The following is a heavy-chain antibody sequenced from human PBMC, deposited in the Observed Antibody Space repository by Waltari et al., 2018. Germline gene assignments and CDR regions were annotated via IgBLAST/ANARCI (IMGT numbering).Heavy chain of an antibody. J-gene: IGHJ4*02. Sequence: EVQLVESGGGLIQPGGSLRLSCAASGFTVSTNYMTWVRQAPGKGLEWLSVIYRGGSTYYADSVKGRFTISRDNSKNTRYLQMNSLRAEDTAVYYCARDPSGSYPGDYWGQGTLVTVSS. CDR3: ARDPSGSYPGDY. CDR1: GFTVSTNY. CDR2: IYRGGST. D-gene: IGHD1-26*01. V-gene: IGHV3-53*01.